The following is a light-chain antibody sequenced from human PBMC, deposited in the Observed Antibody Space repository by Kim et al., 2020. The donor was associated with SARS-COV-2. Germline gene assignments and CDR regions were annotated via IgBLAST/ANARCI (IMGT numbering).Light chain of an antibody. CDR2: GAA. V-gene: IGKV3-15*01. CDR3: QQYDVWPRP. J-gene: IGKJ1*01. Sequence: EIVMTQSPATLSVSPGERATLSCRASQSVSRNLAWYQKKSGQAPRLLIYGAATRANGIPARFSGSGSGTEFTLTISSLQSEDVAVYYCQQYDVWPRPFGLGTKVDIK. CDR1: QSVSRN.